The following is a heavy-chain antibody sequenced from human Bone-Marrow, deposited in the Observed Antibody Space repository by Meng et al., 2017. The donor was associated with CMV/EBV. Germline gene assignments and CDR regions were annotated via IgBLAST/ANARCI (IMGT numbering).Heavy chain of an antibody. CDR2: IRWNSGSI. CDR1: GFTFDDYA. D-gene: IGHD3-22*01. V-gene: IGHV3-9*03. Sequence: SLKISCAASGFTFDDYAMHWVRQAPGKGLEWVSGIRWNSGSIGYADSVKGRFTISRDNAKNFLYLQMNSLRAEDMALYYCAKGCYYDSSGYGRDYWGQGTLVTVSS. CDR3: AKGCYYDSSGYGRDY. J-gene: IGHJ4*02.